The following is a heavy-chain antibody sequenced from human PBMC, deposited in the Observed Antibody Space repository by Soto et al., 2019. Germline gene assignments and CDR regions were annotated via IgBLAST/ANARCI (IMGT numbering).Heavy chain of an antibody. CDR1: GGSISSYY. D-gene: IGHD6-19*01. J-gene: IGHJ6*02. CDR2: IYYSGST. CDR3: ARDPRPKPYSSGWYYGMDV. Sequence: NPSETLSLTCTVSGGSISSYYWSWIRQPPGKGLEWIGYIYYSGSTNYNPSLKSRVTISVDTSKNQCSLKLSSVTAADTAVYYCARDPRPKPYSSGWYYGMDVWGQGTTVTVSS. V-gene: IGHV4-59*01.